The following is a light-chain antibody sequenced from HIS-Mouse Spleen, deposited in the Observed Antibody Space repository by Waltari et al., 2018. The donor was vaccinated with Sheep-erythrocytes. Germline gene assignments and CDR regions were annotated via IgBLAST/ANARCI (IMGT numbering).Light chain of an antibody. V-gene: IGLV2-11*01. CDR2: DVS. J-gene: IGLJ3*02. CDR1: SSDVGGYNY. Sequence: QSALTQPRSVSGSPGQSVTISCTGTSSDVGGYNYVSWYQHHPGKAPKLMIYDVSKRPSWVPGRFSGANSGNTASLTISGLQAEDEADYYCCSYAGSYTFWVFGGGTRLTVL. CDR3: CSYAGSYTFWV.